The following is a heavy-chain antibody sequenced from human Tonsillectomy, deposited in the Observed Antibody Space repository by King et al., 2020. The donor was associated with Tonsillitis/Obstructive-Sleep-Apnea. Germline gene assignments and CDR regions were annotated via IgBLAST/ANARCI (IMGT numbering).Heavy chain of an antibody. CDR2: IKQDGGEK. D-gene: IGHD6-19*01. V-gene: IGHV3-7*03. Sequence: VQLVESGGGLVQPGGSLRISCAASGFTFSSYWMSWVRQAPGKGLEWGANIKQDGGEKYYVDSVKGRFTISRDNAKNSLYLQKNSLRAEDTAVYYCARDGGSSGRIFHYWGEGTLVTVSS. J-gene: IGHJ4*02. CDR3: ARDGGSSGRIFHY. CDR1: GFTFSSYW.